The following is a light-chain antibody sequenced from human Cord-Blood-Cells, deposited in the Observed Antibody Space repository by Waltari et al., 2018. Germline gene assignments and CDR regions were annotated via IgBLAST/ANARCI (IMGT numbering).Light chain of an antibody. CDR2: WAS. J-gene: IGKJ1*01. V-gene: IGKV4-1*01. Sequence: DIVMTQSPDSLAVSLGERATINCKSSQSVLYSSNNKNYLAWYQQKPGQSPKLLIYWASTRESGVPDRFSGSGSGTDFTLTISSLQAEDVAVYYCRQYYSTPWTFGQGTKVEIK. CDR1: QSVLYSSNNKNY. CDR3: RQYYSTPWT.